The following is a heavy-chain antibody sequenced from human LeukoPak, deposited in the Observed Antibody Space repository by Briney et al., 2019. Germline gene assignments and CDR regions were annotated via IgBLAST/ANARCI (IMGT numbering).Heavy chain of an antibody. J-gene: IGHJ1*01. Sequence: ASVKVSCKASGGTFSSYAISWVRQAPGQGLEWMGRIIPILGMANYAQKFQGRVTITADKSTSTAYMELSSLRSEDTAVYYCARDSGYYYAYFQHWGQGTLVTVSS. D-gene: IGHD3-22*01. CDR2: IIPILGMA. CDR3: ARDSGYYYAYFQH. V-gene: IGHV1-69*04. CDR1: GGTFSSYA.